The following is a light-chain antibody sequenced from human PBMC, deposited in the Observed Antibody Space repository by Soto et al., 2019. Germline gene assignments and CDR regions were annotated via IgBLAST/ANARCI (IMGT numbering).Light chain of an antibody. V-gene: IGKV3-11*01. CDR1: QSVSSY. Sequence: EIVLTQSPATLSLSPGERATLSCRASQSVSSYLAWYQQKPGQAPRLLIYGGSSRATGIPVRFSGSGSETDFTLTITRLEPEDFAVYYCQQYNNWPPWTFGQGTKVDI. CDR2: GGS. J-gene: IGKJ1*01. CDR3: QQYNNWPPWT.